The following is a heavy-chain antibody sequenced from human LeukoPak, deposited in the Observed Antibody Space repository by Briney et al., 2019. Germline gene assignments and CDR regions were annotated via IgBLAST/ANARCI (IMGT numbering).Heavy chain of an antibody. J-gene: IGHJ4*02. CDR2: INPSGGST. Sequence: ASVTVSCKASGYTFTIYYMHWVRQAPGQGLEWMGIINPSGGSTSYAQKFQGRVTMTRDTSTSTVYMELSSLRSEDTAVYYCARTDSSGYFDRQRHIDYWGQGTLVTVSS. CDR3: ARTDSSGYFDRQRHIDY. CDR1: GYTFTIYY. V-gene: IGHV1-46*01. D-gene: IGHD3-22*01.